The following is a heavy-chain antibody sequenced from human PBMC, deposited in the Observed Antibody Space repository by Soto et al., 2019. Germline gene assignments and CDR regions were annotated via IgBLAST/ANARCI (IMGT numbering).Heavy chain of an antibody. CDR2: IIPIFGTA. Sequence: ASVKVSCKASGGTFSSYAISWVRQAPGQGLEWMGGIIPIFGTANYAQKFQGRVTITADESTSTAYMELSSLRSEDTAVYYCARVPTSRDSSSSPNYYYYMDVWGKGTTVTVSS. J-gene: IGHJ6*03. V-gene: IGHV1-69*13. CDR3: ARVPTSRDSSSSPNYYYYMDV. CDR1: GGTFSSYA. D-gene: IGHD6-6*01.